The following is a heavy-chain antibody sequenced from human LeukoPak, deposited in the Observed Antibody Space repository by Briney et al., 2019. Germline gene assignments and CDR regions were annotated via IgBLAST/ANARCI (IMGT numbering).Heavy chain of an antibody. CDR1: GFTFSSYD. J-gene: IGHJ4*02. V-gene: IGHV3-13*04. CDR3: AKDLNYDFWSGLGN. CDR2: IGTTGDT. Sequence: GGSLRLSCAASGFTFSSYDMHWVRQPTGKGLEWVSGIGTTGDTYYPDSVKGRFTISRDNSKNTLYLQMNSLRAEDTAVYYCAKDLNYDFWSGLGNWGQGTLVTVSS. D-gene: IGHD3-3*01.